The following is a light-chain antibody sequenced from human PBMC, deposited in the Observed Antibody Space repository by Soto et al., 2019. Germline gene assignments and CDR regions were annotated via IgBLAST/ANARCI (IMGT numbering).Light chain of an antibody. CDR3: SSYTSSSTPVV. J-gene: IGLJ2*01. V-gene: IGLV2-14*01. CDR2: DVS. CDR1: SSDGGGYNY. Sequence: QSALTQPASVSGSPGQSITISCTGTSSDGGGYNYVSWYQQHPGKAPKLMAFDVSNRPSGASNRFSGSKSGNTASLTISGLQAEDEADYFCSSYTSSSTPVVFGGGTKLTVL.